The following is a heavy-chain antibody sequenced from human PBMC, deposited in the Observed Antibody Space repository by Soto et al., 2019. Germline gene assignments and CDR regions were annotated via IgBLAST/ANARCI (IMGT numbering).Heavy chain of an antibody. J-gene: IGHJ6*02. D-gene: IGHD2-15*01. CDR3: ATGAYCSGGSCYEYYYYYYGMDL. CDR1: GFTFRSSA. Sequence: SVKVSCKTSGFTFRSSAVQWVRQARGQRLEWIGWLVVGTGNTNYAQKFQQRVTISSDRSTNTVSMELSSLTSEDTAVYYCATGAYCSGGSCYEYYYYYYGMDLWRQGTKVTVS. V-gene: IGHV1-58*01. CDR2: LVVGTGNT.